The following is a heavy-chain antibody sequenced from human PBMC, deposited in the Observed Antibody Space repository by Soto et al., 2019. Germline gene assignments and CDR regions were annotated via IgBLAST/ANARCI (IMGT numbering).Heavy chain of an antibody. J-gene: IGHJ6*02. D-gene: IGHD3-3*01. V-gene: IGHV1-8*01. CDR3: ARCPITISGGLKGGGMDV. CDR2: MNPNSGNT. CDR1: GYTFTSYD. Sequence: QVQLVQSGAEVKKPGASVKVSCKASGYTFTSYDINWVRQATGQGLEWMGWMNPNSGNTGYAQKFQGRVTMTRNTSIRTAYMELSSLRSEDTAVYYCARCPITISGGLKGGGMDVWGQGTTVTVSS.